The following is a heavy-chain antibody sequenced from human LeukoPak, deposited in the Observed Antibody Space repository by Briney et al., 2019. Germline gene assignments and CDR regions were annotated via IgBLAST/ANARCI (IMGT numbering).Heavy chain of an antibody. CDR3: ATYSSLNRREFQY. CDR1: GFTFSNHW. V-gene: IGHV3-7*01. CDR2: IKTDGSEK. J-gene: IGHJ1*01. Sequence: GGSLRLSCEGSGFTFSNHWMGWVRQAPGKGLQWVANIKTDGSEKYYVDSVKGRFTISRDNAKNSLYLQMNSLRAEDTAVYYCATYSSLNRREFQYWGQGTLLTVSS. D-gene: IGHD3-22*01.